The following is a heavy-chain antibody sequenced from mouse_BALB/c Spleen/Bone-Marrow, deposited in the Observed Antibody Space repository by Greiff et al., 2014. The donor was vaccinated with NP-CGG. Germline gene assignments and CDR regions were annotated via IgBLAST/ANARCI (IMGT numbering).Heavy chain of an antibody. D-gene: IGHD3-3*01. V-gene: IGHV1-54*01. Sequence: QVQLQQSGAELVRPGTSVKVSCKAPGYAFTNYLIEWVKQRPGQGLEWIGMINPGSGGTNYNEKFKGKATLTADKSSSTAYMQLNSLTSDDSAVYFCARRDGSYFDYWGQGTTLTVSS. CDR2: INPGSGGT. CDR3: ARRDGSYFDY. J-gene: IGHJ2*01. CDR1: GYAFTNYL.